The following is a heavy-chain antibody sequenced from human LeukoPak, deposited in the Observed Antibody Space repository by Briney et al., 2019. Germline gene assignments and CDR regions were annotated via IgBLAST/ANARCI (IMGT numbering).Heavy chain of an antibody. CDR2: MNPNSGNT. CDR3: ASYYDSSGYSGNYYYMDV. Sequence: ASVKVSCKASGYTFTSYDINWVRQATGQGLEWMGWMNPNSGNTGYAQKFQGRVTMTRNTSISTAYMELSSLRSEDTAVYYCASYYDSSGYSGNYYYMDVWGKGTTVTVSS. J-gene: IGHJ6*03. CDR1: GYTFTSYD. D-gene: IGHD3-22*01. V-gene: IGHV1-8*01.